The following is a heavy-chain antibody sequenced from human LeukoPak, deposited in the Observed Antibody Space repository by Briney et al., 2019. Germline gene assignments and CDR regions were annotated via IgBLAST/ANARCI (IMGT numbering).Heavy chain of an antibody. V-gene: IGHV3-7*01. J-gene: IGHJ4*02. D-gene: IGHD3-22*01. CDR2: IKQDGSEK. CDR1: GFTFSSYW. Sequence: GGSLRLSCAASGFTFSSYWMSWVRQAPGKGLEWVANIKQDGSEKYYVDSVKGRFTISRDNAKNSLYLQMNSLRAEDTAVYYCARDYYDSSGYYSPFDYWGQGTLVTVSS. CDR3: ARDYYDSSGYYSPFDY.